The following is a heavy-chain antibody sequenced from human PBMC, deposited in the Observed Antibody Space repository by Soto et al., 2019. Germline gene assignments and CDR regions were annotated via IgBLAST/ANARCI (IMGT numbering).Heavy chain of an antibody. Sequence: QVQLQESGPGLVKPSGTLSLTCAVSGDSISSDKWWSWVRQPPGKGLEWIGEVYHSGNTNYNPSLKSPVIISVDKPKNQFFLKLSSVTDADTAMYYCARGERQQQRGYWGQGTLVTVSS. CDR1: GDSISSDKW. CDR3: ARGERQQQRGY. CDR2: VYHSGNT. V-gene: IGHV4-4*02. D-gene: IGHD6-13*01. J-gene: IGHJ4*02.